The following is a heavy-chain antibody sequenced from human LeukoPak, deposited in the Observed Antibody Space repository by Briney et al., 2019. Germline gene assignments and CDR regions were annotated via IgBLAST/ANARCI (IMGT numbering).Heavy chain of an antibody. CDR3: ARDGPLRRIAARHSGDYYYYYYMDV. CDR2: INPSGGST. D-gene: IGHD6-6*01. V-gene: IGHV1-46*01. Sequence: ASVKVSCKASGYTFTSYYMHWVRQAPGQGLEWMGIINPSGGSTSYAQKFQGRVTMTRDTSTSTVYMELSSLRSEDTAVYYCARDGPLRRIAARHSGDYYYYYYMDVWGKGTTVTVSS. CDR1: GYTFTSYY. J-gene: IGHJ6*03.